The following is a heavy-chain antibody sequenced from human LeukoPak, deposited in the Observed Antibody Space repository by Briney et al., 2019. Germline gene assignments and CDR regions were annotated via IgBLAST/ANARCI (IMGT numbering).Heavy chain of an antibody. V-gene: IGHV3-7*01. CDR3: ARDPTRGYSYGYGDH. CDR2: IMGDGSEK. D-gene: IGHD5-18*01. Sequence: GESLRLSCAVSGFIFSSYWMNWVRQPPGKGLEWVANIMGDGSEKYYGDSVKGRFTISRDNAKNSLYLQMNSLRAEDTAVYYCARDPTRGYSYGYGDHWGQGSLVIVSS. J-gene: IGHJ4*02. CDR1: GFIFSSYW.